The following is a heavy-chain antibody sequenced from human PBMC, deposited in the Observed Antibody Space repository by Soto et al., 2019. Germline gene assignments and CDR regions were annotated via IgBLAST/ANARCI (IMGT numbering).Heavy chain of an antibody. V-gene: IGHV4-4*02. J-gene: IGHJ3*02. CDR1: GVSINSANW. CDR2: IYHSGST. Sequence: QMQLQESGPGLVKPSGTLSLTCTVSGVSINSANWWTWVRQSPGKGLEWIGEIYHSGSTNFNPSLKSRVTISVDNAKNPFYLELTTVTAADMAVSYCARYCGGGSCYLGAFDIWGQGTMVTVSS. D-gene: IGHD2-15*01. CDR3: ARYCGGGSCYLGAFDI.